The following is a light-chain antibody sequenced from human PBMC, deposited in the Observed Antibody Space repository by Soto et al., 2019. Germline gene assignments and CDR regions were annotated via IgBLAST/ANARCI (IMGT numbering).Light chain of an antibody. J-gene: IGLJ1*01. V-gene: IGLV2-18*02. CDR2: EVS. Sequence: QSVLTQPPSVSGSPGQSVTISCTGTSTDFVSYNRVSWYQQPPGTAPKLMIYEVSKRPSGVPDRFSGSKSGNTASLTISGLQAADEADYYCCSYAGTYTFEVFGTGTKVTVL. CDR3: CSYAGTYTFEV. CDR1: STDFVSYNR.